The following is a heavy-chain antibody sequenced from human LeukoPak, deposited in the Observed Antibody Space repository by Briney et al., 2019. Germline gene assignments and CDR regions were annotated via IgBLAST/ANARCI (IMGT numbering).Heavy chain of an antibody. CDR2: MNPNSGNT. J-gene: IGHJ4*02. V-gene: IGHV1-8*02. D-gene: IGHD3-9*01. CDR3: ARGEPRDYDILSRHIDY. CDR1: GYTFTTYA. Sequence: ASVKVSCKASGYTFTTYAMNWVRQAPGQGLEWMGWMNPNSGNTGYAQKFQGRVTMTRNTSISTAYMELSSLRSEDTAVYYCARGEPRDYDILSRHIDYWGQGTLVTVSS.